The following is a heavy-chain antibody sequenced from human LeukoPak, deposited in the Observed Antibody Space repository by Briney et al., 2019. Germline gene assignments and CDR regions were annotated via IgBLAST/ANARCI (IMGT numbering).Heavy chain of an antibody. CDR2: IKQDGAEK. CDR3: ARVGAWDLQRVSDY. D-gene: IGHD1-26*01. Sequence: GGSLSLSCAASGFRFGDYWMTWARHVPGKGLEWVANIKQDGAEKHYAESVEGRFIISRDNAKNSLYLEMDSLKVEDTAVYYCARVGAWDLQRVSDYWGQGTLVTVSS. V-gene: IGHV3-7*01. J-gene: IGHJ4*02. CDR1: GFRFGDYW.